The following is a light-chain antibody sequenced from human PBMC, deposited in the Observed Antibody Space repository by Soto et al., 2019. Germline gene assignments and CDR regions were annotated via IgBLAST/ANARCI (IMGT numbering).Light chain of an antibody. CDR3: CSYADSSAHVV. V-gene: IGLV2-23*01. J-gene: IGLJ2*01. Sequence: QSALTQPASVSGSPGQSITISCTGASSDVGSYNLVSWYQQHPGKAPKLMIYEGNKRPSGVSNRFSGSKSGNTASLTISGLQADDEADYYCCSYADSSAHVVFGGGTQLTVL. CDR2: EGN. CDR1: SSDVGSYNL.